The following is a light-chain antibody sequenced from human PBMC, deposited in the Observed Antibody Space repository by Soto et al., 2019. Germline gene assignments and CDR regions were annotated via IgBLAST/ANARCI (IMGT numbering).Light chain of an antibody. V-gene: IGKV3-15*01. J-gene: IGKJ2*01. Sequence: EIVMTQCPATLSVSPGERATLSCRASQSVSSNLAWYQQKPGQAPRLLIYGASTRATGIPARFSGSGSGTEFTLTISSLQSEDFAVYHCQQYNNWPLYTFGQGTKLEIK. CDR2: GAS. CDR3: QQYNNWPLYT. CDR1: QSVSSN.